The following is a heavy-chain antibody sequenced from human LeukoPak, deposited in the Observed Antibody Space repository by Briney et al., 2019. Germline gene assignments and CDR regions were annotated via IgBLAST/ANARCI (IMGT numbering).Heavy chain of an antibody. V-gene: IGHV3-74*01. D-gene: IGHD6-19*01. CDR2: ISSDGDST. CDR3: ARDDSNGIDY. Sequence: GGSLRLSCAASEFTFSYYWMYWVRQGPGQGLVSVSRISSDGDSTTYADSVKGRFTISRDNAKNTLYLQMHSLRVEDTGIYYCARDDSNGIDYWGQGTLVTVSS. J-gene: IGHJ4*02. CDR1: EFTFSYYW.